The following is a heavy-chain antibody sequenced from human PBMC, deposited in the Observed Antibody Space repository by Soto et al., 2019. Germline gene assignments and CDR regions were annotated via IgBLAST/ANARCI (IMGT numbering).Heavy chain of an antibody. Sequence: PGGSLRLSCAASGFTFSSYAMHWVRQAPGKGLEWVAVISYDGSNKYYADSVKGRFTISRDNSKNTLYLQMNSLGAEDTAVYYCARDLPYYYGSGSYYNELYYYGMDVWGQGTTVTVSS. V-gene: IGHV3-30-3*01. CDR3: ARDLPYYYGSGSYYNELYYYGMDV. J-gene: IGHJ6*02. D-gene: IGHD3-10*01. CDR1: GFTFSSYA. CDR2: ISYDGSNK.